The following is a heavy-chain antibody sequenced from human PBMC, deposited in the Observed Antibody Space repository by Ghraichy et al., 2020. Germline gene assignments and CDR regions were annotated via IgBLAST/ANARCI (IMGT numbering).Heavy chain of an antibody. V-gene: IGHV4-38-2*02. CDR2: ISQTGRT. D-gene: IGHD3-22*01. J-gene: IGHJ3*02. CDR1: GDSINSACY. CDR3: ARDCNYYDSAGYSKRAFDI. Sequence: SETLSLTCTVSGDSINSACYWGWIRQPPGKGLEWIGTISQTGRTYYNPSLWSRVTVSIDTSKNQFSLKLGSVTAADTAVFYCARDCNYYDSAGYSKRAFDIWSQGTMVTVSS.